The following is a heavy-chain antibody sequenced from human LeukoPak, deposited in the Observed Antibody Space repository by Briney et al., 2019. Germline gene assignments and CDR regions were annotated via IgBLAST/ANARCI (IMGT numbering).Heavy chain of an antibody. CDR2: ISYDGSNK. CDR3: ARDLEGSGSFYRPSYDY. D-gene: IGHD3-10*01. Sequence: GGSLRLSCAASGFNFNNYWMTWVRQAPGKGLEWVAVISYDGSNKYYADSVKGRFSISRDNSKNTLYLQMNSLRAEDTAVYYCARDLEGSGSFYRPSYDYWGQGTLVTVSS. V-gene: IGHV3-30*03. CDR1: GFNFNNYW. J-gene: IGHJ4*02.